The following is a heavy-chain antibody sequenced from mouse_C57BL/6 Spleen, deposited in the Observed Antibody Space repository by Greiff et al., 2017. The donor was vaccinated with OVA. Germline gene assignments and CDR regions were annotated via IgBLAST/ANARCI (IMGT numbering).Heavy chain of an antibody. J-gene: IGHJ1*03. CDR2: LSSGSSTL. CDR3: ARGYGRCDFDV. Sequence: EVMLVESGGGLVKPGGSLKLSCAASGFTFSDYGMHWVRQAPEKGLEWVAYLSSGSSTLYYADTVKGRFTISRDNAKHTHVLQMTSRRSEDTAMYYCARGYGRCDFDVWGTGTTVTVSS. D-gene: IGHD1-2*01. V-gene: IGHV5-17*01. CDR1: GFTFSDYG.